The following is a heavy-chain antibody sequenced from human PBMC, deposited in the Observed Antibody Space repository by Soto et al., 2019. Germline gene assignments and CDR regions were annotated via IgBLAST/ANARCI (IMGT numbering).Heavy chain of an antibody. J-gene: IGHJ4*02. CDR1: GYTFSTYD. V-gene: IGHV1-8*01. D-gene: IGHD7-27*01. CDR3: ARGPRNWGFDY. CDR2: MNPNNGNT. Sequence: QVQLVQSGAEVKKPGASVKVSCKASGYTFSTYDYNWVRQATGQGLEWMGWMNPNNGNTGYAQKFQGRVTMTRDTSVSTAYMELNSLKSDDTAVYYWARGPRNWGFDYWGQGTLVIVSS.